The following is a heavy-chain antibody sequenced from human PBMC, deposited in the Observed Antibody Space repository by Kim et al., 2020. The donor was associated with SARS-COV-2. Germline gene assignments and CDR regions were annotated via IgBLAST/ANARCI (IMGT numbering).Heavy chain of an antibody. Sequence: AQKFQGWVTMTRDTSISTAYMELSRLRSDDTAVYYCARDMGSGWIYYFDYWGQGTLVTVSS. V-gene: IGHV1-2*04. D-gene: IGHD6-19*01. J-gene: IGHJ4*02. CDR3: ARDMGSGWIYYFDY.